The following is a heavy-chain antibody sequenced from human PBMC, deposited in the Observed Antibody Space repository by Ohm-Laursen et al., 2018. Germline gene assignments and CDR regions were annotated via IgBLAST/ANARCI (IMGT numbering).Heavy chain of an antibody. V-gene: IGHV1-2*02. Sequence: SSVKVSCKASGYTFTGYYMHWVRQAPGQGLEWMGWINPNSGGTNYAQKFQGRVTMTRDTSTSTVYMELSSLRSEDTAVYYCARASSGRYFDWLSLDYYYYGMDVWGQGTTVTVSS. CDR3: ARASSGRYFDWLSLDYYYYGMDV. D-gene: IGHD3-9*01. J-gene: IGHJ6*02. CDR1: GYTFTGYY. CDR2: INPNSGGT.